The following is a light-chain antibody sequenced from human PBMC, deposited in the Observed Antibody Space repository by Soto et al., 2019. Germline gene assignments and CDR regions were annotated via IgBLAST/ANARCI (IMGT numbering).Light chain of an antibody. CDR2: EVS. V-gene: IGLV2-14*01. Sequence: QSVLTQPASVSGSPGQSITISCTGTSSDVGGYNYVSWSQQHPGKAPKLMIYEVSNRPSGVSNRFSGSKSGNTASLTISGLQAEDEADYYCSSYTTTNTYVFGTGTKGTVL. J-gene: IGLJ1*01. CDR1: SSDVGGYNY. CDR3: SSYTTTNTYV.